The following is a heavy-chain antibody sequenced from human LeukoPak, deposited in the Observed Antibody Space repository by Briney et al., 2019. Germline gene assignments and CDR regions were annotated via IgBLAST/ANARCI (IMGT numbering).Heavy chain of an antibody. CDR3: ASSSDILTGYSDAFDI. Sequence: SETLSLTCTVSGGSISSYYWSWIRQPPGKGLEWIGYIYYSGSTNYNPSLKSRVTISVDTSKNQFSLKLSSVTAADTAVYYCASSSDILTGYSDAFDIWGQGTMVTVSS. J-gene: IGHJ3*02. CDR1: GGSISSYY. D-gene: IGHD3-9*01. CDR2: IYYSGST. V-gene: IGHV4-59*01.